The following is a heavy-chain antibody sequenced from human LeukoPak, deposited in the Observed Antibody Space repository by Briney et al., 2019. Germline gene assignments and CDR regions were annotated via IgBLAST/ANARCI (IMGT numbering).Heavy chain of an antibody. CDR2: IIPIFGTA. V-gene: IGHV1-69*06. CDR3: ARDTKESDYGSGSYSDY. D-gene: IGHD3-10*01. CDR1: GGTFSSYA. J-gene: IGHJ4*02. Sequence: SVKVSCKASGGTFSSYATSWVRQAPGQGLEWMGRIIPIFGTANYAQKFQGRVTITADKSTSTAYMELSSLRSEDTAVYYCARDTKESDYGSGSYSDYWGQGTLVTVSS.